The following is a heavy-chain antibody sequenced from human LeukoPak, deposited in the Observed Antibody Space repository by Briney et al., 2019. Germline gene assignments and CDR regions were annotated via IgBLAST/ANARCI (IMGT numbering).Heavy chain of an antibody. Sequence: SETLSLTYAVYGGSFSGYYWSWIRQPPGKGLEWIGEINHSGSTNYNPSLKSRVTISVDTSKNQFSLKLSSVTAADTAVYYCASFRLVGYCSGGSCYQRPYYYGMDVWGQGTTVTVSS. CDR2: INHSGST. J-gene: IGHJ6*02. CDR3: ASFRLVGYCSGGSCYQRPYYYGMDV. CDR1: GGSFSGYY. V-gene: IGHV4-34*01. D-gene: IGHD2-15*01.